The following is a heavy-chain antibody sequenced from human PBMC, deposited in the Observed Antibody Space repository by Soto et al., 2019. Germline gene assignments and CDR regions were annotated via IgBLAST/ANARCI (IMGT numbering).Heavy chain of an antibody. V-gene: IGHV1-8*01. D-gene: IGHD6-19*01. CDR2: LNPNSGDT. CDR1: GYTFSSYD. Sequence: QVQLVKSGAEVKKPGASVKVSSKASGYTFSSYDINWVRQATGQGLEWMGWLNPNSGDTGYAQKFQGRVTLTRNTSINTAYIELSSLTSDDTAVYYCATSGGGWYLYWGQGTLVTVSS. J-gene: IGHJ4*02. CDR3: ATSGGGWYLY.